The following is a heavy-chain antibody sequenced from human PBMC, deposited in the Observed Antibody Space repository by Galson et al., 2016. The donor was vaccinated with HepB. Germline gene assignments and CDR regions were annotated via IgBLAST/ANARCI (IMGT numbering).Heavy chain of an antibody. CDR1: GLTISDYG. D-gene: IGHD2/OR15-2a*01. V-gene: IGHV3-33*01. J-gene: IGHJ4*02. Sequence: SLRLSCAASGLTISDYGMNWVRQAPGKGLEWVAFMWHDGSKTYYPDSLRGRFTISRDTSKNTLYLQIDSLRVEDTAVYYCARAYSRLGRWRLLYYFDYWGQGTLVAVSS. CDR2: MWHDGSKT. CDR3: ARAYSRLGRWRLLYYFDY.